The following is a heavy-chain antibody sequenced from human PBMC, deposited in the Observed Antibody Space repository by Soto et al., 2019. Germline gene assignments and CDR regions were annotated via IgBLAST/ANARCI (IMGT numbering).Heavy chain of an antibody. V-gene: IGHV3-33*01. Sequence: QVQLVESGGGVVQPGRSLRLSCAASGFTFSSYGMHWVRQAPGKGLEWVAVIWYDGSNKYYADSVKGRFTISIDNSKITLYLQMNSLRAEDTAVYYCERDRGIAAAANFQNWGQGTLVTVS. CDR1: GFTFSSYG. CDR3: ERDRGIAAAANFQN. J-gene: IGHJ1*01. CDR2: IWYDGSNK. D-gene: IGHD6-13*01.